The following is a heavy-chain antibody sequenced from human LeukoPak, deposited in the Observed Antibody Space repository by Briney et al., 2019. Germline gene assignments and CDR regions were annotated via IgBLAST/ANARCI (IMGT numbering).Heavy chain of an antibody. CDR2: ISGSSRTM. D-gene: IGHD2-2*01. V-gene: IGHV3-48*04. CDR1: GFTFSTYS. Sequence: GGSLRLSCAASGFTFSTYSMNWVRQAPGKGLEWVSYISGSSRTMYYADSVKGRFTISRDNVKKSLYLQMNSLRAEDTAVYYCARPHCSSTSCSEYFQHWGQGTLVTVSS. CDR3: ARPHCSSTSCSEYFQH. J-gene: IGHJ1*01.